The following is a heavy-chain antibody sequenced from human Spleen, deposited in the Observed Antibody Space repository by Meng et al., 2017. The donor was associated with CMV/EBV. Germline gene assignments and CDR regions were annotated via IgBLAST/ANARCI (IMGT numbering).Heavy chain of an antibody. CDR3: ARDPRRTYCSSTSCYGLGYYYGMDV. CDR1: GFTFSSYW. J-gene: IGHJ6*02. CDR2: INSDGSST. V-gene: IGHV3-74*01. D-gene: IGHD2-2*01. Sequence: GESLKISCAASGFTFSSYWMYWVRQAPGKGLVWVSRINSDGSSTSYADSVKGRFTISRDNAKNTLYLQMNSLRAEDTAVYYCARDPRRTYCSSTSCYGLGYYYGMDVWGQGTTVTVSS.